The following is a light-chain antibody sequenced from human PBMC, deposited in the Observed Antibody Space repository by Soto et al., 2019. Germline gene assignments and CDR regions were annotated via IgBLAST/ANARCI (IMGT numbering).Light chain of an antibody. J-gene: IGKJ1*01. V-gene: IGKV3-11*01. Sequence: RVMTQSPATLSVSPGERATLSCRASQSISDKLAWYQQKPGQTPRLLIYDASTRATGIPARFSGSGSGTDFTLTISSLEPEDFAVYYCQQRSNWPTFGQGTKVDIK. CDR1: QSISDK. CDR3: QQRSNWPT. CDR2: DAS.